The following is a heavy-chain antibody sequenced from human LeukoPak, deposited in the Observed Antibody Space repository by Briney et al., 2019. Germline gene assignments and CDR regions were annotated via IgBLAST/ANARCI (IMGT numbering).Heavy chain of an antibody. V-gene: IGHV3-48*03. J-gene: IGHJ4*02. D-gene: IGHD3-22*01. Sequence: GGSLRLSCAASGFTFSSYEMNWVRQAPGKGLEWVSYISSSGSTIYYADSVKGRFTISRDNAKNSLYLQMNSLRAEDTAVYYCARDSPPAYYYDSSGRPYFDYWGQGTLVTVSS. CDR3: ARDSPPAYYYDSSGRPYFDY. CDR1: GFTFSSYE. CDR2: ISSSGSTI.